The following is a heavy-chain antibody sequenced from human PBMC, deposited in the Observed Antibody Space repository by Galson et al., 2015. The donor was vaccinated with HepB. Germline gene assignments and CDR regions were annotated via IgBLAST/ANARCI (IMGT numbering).Heavy chain of an antibody. CDR1: GFTFTAYA. Sequence: SLRLSCAASGFTFTAYAMSWVRQAPGKGLEWVSLINSAGTNPYYADSVRGRFTISRDNSKNTLCLQMNSLRPEDTAIYYCAKSRTLEHWGQGILITVSS. CDR3: AKSRTLEH. J-gene: IGHJ4*02. CDR2: INSAGTNP. V-gene: IGHV3-23*03. D-gene: IGHD5/OR15-5a*01.